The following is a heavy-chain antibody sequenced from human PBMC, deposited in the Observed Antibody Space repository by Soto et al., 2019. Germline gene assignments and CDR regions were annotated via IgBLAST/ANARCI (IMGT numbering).Heavy chain of an antibody. CDR3: ARPFSSGWYGDFDF. J-gene: IGHJ4*02. D-gene: IGHD6-19*01. CDR1: GFAFSSYA. Sequence: QVQLVESGGGVVQPGRSLRLSCAASGFAFSSYAMHWVRRAPGKGLEWVAVISYDASNKYYADSVKGRFTISRDNSKKPMYLPVSSLRAEDTAVYCCARPFSSGWYGDFDFWGQGTLVAVSS. CDR2: ISYDASNK. V-gene: IGHV3-30-3*01.